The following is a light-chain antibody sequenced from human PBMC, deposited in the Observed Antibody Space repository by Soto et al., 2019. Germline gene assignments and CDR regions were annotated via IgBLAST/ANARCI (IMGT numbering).Light chain of an antibody. V-gene: IGLV1-40*01. Sequence: QSVLTQPPSVSGAPGQRVTISCTGSSSNIGAGYDVHWYQQLPGAAPKLLIHANSHRPSGVPDRVSGSRSGTSASLAITGLQGDDEADYFCQTYDSSLSGSLFGGGTKLTVL. CDR1: SSNIGAGYD. CDR3: QTYDSSLSGSL. CDR2: ANS. J-gene: IGLJ3*02.